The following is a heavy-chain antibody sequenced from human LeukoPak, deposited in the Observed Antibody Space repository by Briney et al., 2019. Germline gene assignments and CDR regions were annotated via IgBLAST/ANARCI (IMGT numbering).Heavy chain of an antibody. CDR2: IYYSGST. CDR3: ARHVPYYFDY. Sequence: SETLSLTCTVSGGSISSYYWSWIRQPPGKGLEWIGSIYYSGSTYYNPSLKSRVTISVDTSKNQFSLKLSSVTAADTAVYYCARHVPYYFDYWGQGTLVTVSS. CDR1: GGSISSYY. V-gene: IGHV4-59*05. J-gene: IGHJ4*02.